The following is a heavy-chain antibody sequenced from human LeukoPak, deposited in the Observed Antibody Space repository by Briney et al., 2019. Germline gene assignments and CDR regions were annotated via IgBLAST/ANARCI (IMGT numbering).Heavy chain of an antibody. CDR2: IWYDGNNQ. CDR1: GFTFSSYA. D-gene: IGHD6-13*01. CDR3: AKAGGLIASTGIDY. Sequence: PGRSLRLSCAASGFTFSSYAIHWVRQAPGKGLEWVSAIWYDGNNQYYVDSVKGRFTISRDNSKNTLYLQMDSLRAEDTAVYYCAKAGGLIASTGIDYWGQGTLVTVSS. V-gene: IGHV3-33*06. J-gene: IGHJ4*02.